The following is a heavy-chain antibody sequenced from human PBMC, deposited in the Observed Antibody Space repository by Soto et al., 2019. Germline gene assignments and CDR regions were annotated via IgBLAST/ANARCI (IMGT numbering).Heavy chain of an antibody. D-gene: IGHD3-10*01. J-gene: IGHJ6*02. CDR1: GGTFSSYA. Sequence: QVQLVQSGAEVKKPGSSVRVSCKSSGGTFSSYAVSWVRQAPGQGLEWMGGIIPVFGIATYAQQFQGRVNITADKSTHSAYMELSSLRSDDTAVFYCASGKSYFGSGRGIYDYYSLDVWGQGTRVTVSS. V-gene: IGHV1-69*17. CDR2: IIPVFGIA. CDR3: ASGKSYFGSGRGIYDYYSLDV.